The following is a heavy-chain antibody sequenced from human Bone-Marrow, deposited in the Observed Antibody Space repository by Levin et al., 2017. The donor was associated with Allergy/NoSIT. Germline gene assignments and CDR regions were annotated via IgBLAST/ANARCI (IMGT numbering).Heavy chain of an antibody. V-gene: IGHV2-26*01. CDR2: IFSADDK. CDR3: ARTPKYYYDVLTGRDYYYGLDV. J-gene: IGHJ6*02. CDR1: GFSLSNPRMG. D-gene: IGHD3-9*01. Sequence: ESGPTLVKPTETLTLTCTVSGFSLSNPRMGVSWLRQPPGKALEWLAGIFSADDKSYNTSLQSRLTISKDTSKSQVVLTMANMDPADTATYYCARTPKYYYDVLTGRDYYYGLDVWGQGTTVTISS.